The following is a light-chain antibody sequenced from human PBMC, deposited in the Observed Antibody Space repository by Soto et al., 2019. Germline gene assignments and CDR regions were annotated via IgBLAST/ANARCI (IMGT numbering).Light chain of an antibody. Sequence: QSVLSQPASMSGSPGQSITIPCTGASSDIGLYNYVSWYQHHPGKAPKLLISEVNIRPSGLSDRFSASKAGNTASLTISGLQPEDEAYYYCSCLSTTSTPIVFGTGTKVTV. CDR3: SCLSTTSTPIV. V-gene: IGLV2-14*01. CDR2: EVN. J-gene: IGLJ1*01. CDR1: SSDIGLYNY.